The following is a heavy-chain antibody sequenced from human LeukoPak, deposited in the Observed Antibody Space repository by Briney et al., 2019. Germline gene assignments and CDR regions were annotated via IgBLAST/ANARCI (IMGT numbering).Heavy chain of an antibody. D-gene: IGHD3-3*01. CDR2: IYYSGRT. CDR1: GGSISRSSYN. Sequence: SETLSLTCSASGGSISRSSYNWGWIRQPPGKGLEWIGSIYYSGRTYYNPSLKSRVTISVDTSKNQFSLKLSSVAAADTAVYYCARIITYYDFSCWFDPWGQGTLVTVSS. J-gene: IGHJ5*02. V-gene: IGHV4-39*01. CDR3: ARIITYYDFSCWFDP.